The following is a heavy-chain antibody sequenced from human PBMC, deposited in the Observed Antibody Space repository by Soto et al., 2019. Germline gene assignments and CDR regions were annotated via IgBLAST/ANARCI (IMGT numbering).Heavy chain of an antibody. CDR3: AKDRADFWPYYGMDV. D-gene: IGHD3-3*01. CDR2: ISGSGAGT. CDR1: GFTVSGNY. Sequence: EVQLVESGGGLIQPGGSLRLSCAASGFTVSGNYMSWVRQAPGKGLEWVSGISGSGAGTYYADSVKGRFTISRDNSKNTLFLQMNSLRAEDTALYYCAKDRADFWPYYGMDVWGQGTTVTVSS. V-gene: IGHV3-23*04. J-gene: IGHJ6*02.